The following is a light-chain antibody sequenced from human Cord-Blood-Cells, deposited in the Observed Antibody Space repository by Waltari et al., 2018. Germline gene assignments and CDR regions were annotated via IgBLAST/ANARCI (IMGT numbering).Light chain of an antibody. CDR3: QQYNNWPLMYT. V-gene: IGKV3-15*01. J-gene: IGKJ2*01. CDR1: QSVSSN. CDR2: GAS. Sequence: EIVMTQSPATLSVSPGERATLSCRASQSVSSNLAWYQLKPGQAPRLLIYGASTRATGIPARFSGSGSGTEFTLTISSLQSEDFAVYYCQQYNNWPLMYTFGQGTKLEIK.